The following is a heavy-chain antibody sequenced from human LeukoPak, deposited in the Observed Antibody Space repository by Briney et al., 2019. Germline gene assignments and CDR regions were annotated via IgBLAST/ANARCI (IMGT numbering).Heavy chain of an antibody. CDR2: ISGSGGST. V-gene: IGHV3-23*01. J-gene: IGHJ4*02. CDR3: AKYDGSGIFDY. CDR1: GFTFSDYQ. D-gene: IGHD3-10*01. Sequence: GGSLRLSCAASGFTFSDYQMNWIRQAPGKGLEWVSAISGSGGSTYYADSVKGRFTISRDNSKNTLYLQMNSLRAEDTAVYYCAKYDGSGIFDYWGQGTLVTVSS.